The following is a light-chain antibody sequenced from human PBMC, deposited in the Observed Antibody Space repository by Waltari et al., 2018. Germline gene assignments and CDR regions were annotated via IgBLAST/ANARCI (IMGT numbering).Light chain of an antibody. CDR3: LLYFGSGNWV. CDR2: KPY. V-gene: IGLV8-61*01. J-gene: IGLJ3*02. Sequence: QTVVTQEPSFSVSPGGTVTVTCGLSSASVSSSHSPSWYQQTPGQAPRTLMYKPYSRSPGVPDRFSGSILGSKAALTITGAQADDESDYYCLLYFGSGNWVFGGGTKLTVL. CDR1: SASVSSSHS.